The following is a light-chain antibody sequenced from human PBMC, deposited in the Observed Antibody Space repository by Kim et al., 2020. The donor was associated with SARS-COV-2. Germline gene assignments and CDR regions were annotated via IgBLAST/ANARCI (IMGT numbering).Light chain of an antibody. V-gene: IGLV3-1*01. CDR2: ENT. CDR1: KLGDNF. CDR3: QSWGSSTVV. Sequence: VPAGQTASISCSEDKLGDNFSYWYQQKPGQPPVLVIYENTKRPAGIPERFSASNSENTATLTISATQAIDEADYYCQSWGSSTVVFGGGTKLTVL. J-gene: IGLJ2*01.